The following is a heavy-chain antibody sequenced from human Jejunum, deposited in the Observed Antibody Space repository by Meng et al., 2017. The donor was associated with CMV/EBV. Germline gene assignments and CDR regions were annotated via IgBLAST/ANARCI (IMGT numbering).Heavy chain of an antibody. Sequence: AGFTFSNYWMPWARQVPGKGLVWFSRISTDGSTTNYADSVKGRFTISRDNAKNTLYLQMNNLRVDDTAIYYCVRDLISGVVPLGYWGQGTVVTVSS. CDR1: GFTFSNYW. D-gene: IGHD3-3*01. J-gene: IGHJ4*02. CDR3: VRDLISGVVPLGY. V-gene: IGHV3-74*01. CDR2: ISTDGSTT.